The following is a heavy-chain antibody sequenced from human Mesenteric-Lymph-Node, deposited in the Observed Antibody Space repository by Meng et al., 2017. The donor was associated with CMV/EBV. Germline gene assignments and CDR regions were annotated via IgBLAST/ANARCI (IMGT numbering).Heavy chain of an antibody. V-gene: IGHV1-2*02. CDR1: GYTFTGYY. CDR3: ARNEGSSWYPLGH. Sequence: ASVKVSCKASGYTFTGYYMHWVRQAPGQGPEWMGWINSNSGGTKFAQKFQGRVTMTRDTSTSTANMELSGLRSDDTAMYYCARNEGSSWYPLGHWGQGTLVTVSS. J-gene: IGHJ4*02. D-gene: IGHD6-13*01. CDR2: INSNSGGT.